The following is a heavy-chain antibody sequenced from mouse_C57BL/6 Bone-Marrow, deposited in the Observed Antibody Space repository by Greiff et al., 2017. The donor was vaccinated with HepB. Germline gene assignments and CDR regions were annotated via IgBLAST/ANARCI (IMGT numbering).Heavy chain of an antibody. V-gene: IGHV1-15*01. CDR3: TITTVVAPWDFDV. J-gene: IGHJ1*03. CDR1: GYTFTDYE. D-gene: IGHD1-1*01. CDR2: IDPETGGT. Sequence: VQLQQSGAELVRPGASVTLSCKASGYTFTDYEMHWVKQTPVHGLEWIGAIDPETGGTAYNQKFKGKAILTADKSSSTAYMELRSLTSEDSAVYYCTITTVVAPWDFDVWGTGTTVTVSS.